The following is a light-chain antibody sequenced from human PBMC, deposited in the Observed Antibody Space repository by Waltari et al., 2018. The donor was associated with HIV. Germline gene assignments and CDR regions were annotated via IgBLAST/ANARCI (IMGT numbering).Light chain of an antibody. V-gene: IGLV1-51*01. Sequence: QSVLTQPPSVSAAPGQKVTIPCSGSSSNIGNNYVSWYQQLPGTAPKLRIYDNNKRPSGIPDRFSGSKSGTSATLGITGLQTGDEADYYGGTWDSSLSAGGVFGGGTKLTVL. CDR1: SSNIGNNY. J-gene: IGLJ2*01. CDR3: GTWDSSLSAGGV. CDR2: DNN.